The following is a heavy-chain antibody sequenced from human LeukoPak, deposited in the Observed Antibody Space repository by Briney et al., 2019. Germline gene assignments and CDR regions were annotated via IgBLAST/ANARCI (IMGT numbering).Heavy chain of an antibody. CDR3: RMATIPRPLDY. V-gene: IGHV4-34*01. D-gene: IGHD5-24*01. CDR1: GGSFSGYY. CDR2: INHSGST. J-gene: IGHJ4*02. Sequence: SETLSLTCAVYGGSFSGYYWSWIRQPPGKGLEWIGEINHSGSTNYNPSLKSRVTISVDTSKNQFSLKLSSVTAADTAVYYCRMATIPRPLDYWGQGTLVTVSS.